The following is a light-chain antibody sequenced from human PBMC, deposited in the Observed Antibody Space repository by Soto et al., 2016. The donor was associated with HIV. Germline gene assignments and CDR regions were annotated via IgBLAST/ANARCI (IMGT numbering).Light chain of an antibody. CDR1: QGITTY. Sequence: DIQMTQSPSSLSASVGDRVTITCRASQGITTYLNWYQQKPGKAPKIVIYAASSLQSGVPSRFSASGSGTDFTLNISSLQPEDFATYYCQQYNSYYTFGLGDQAGDQT. CDR3: QQYNSYYT. V-gene: IGKV1-39*01. J-gene: IGKJ2*01. CDR2: AAS.